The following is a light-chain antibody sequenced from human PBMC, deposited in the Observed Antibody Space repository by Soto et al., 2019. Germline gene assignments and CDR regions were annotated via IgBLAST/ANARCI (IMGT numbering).Light chain of an antibody. CDR3: QRFNSDPPT. Sequence: QSPATLSVSPGERATLSCRASHSVRSSLAWYQQKPGQAPRLLIHGASTRATGIPGRFSGSGSGTEFTLTISSLQPEDVATYYCQRFNSDPPTFGQGTKVDIK. J-gene: IGKJ1*01. V-gene: IGKV3-15*01. CDR2: GAS. CDR1: HSVRSS.